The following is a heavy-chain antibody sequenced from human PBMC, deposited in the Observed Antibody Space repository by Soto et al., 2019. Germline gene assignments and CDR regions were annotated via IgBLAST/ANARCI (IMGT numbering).Heavy chain of an antibody. V-gene: IGHV4-31*03. CDR2: IYYSGNT. Sequence: TSGTMSLTCSVSGDSIGSGGYYWRWIRKHPGKGLEWIGHIYYSGNTYYNPSLRSRVTISVDTSKNQFSLNLSSVTAADTAVYYCARDTGFYSSSSFDPSGQGPLVTVSS. CDR3: ARDTGFYSSSSFDP. J-gene: IGHJ5*02. CDR1: GDSIGSGGYY. D-gene: IGHD6-6*01.